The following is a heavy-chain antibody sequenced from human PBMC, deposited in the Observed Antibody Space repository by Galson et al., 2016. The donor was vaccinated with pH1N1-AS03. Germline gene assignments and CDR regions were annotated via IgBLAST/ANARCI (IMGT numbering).Heavy chain of an antibody. V-gene: IGHV3-30*02. CDR2: IQYGGTYE. CDR3: ANREKAATCPFDY. Sequence: SLRLSCAASGFTFIAYGVHWVRQAPGKGLEWVAFIQYGGTYENYADSVKGRFTISRDSSKNTLYLQMNSLRTEDTAVYYCANREKAATCPFDYWGQGTLVTVSS. J-gene: IGHJ4*02. CDR1: GFTFIAYG. D-gene: IGHD6-13*01.